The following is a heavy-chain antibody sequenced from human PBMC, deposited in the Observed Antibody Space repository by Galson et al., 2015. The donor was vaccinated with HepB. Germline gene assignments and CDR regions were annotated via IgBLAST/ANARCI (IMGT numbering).Heavy chain of an antibody. Sequence: SLRLSCAASEFTFSSYGMNWVRQAPGKGLEWISYISSGSDTTYYADSVKGRFTISRDNAKNSLYLQLNSLTVEDTALYYCARDSNWYSQVVSYFDFWGQGALVTVSS. D-gene: IGHD2-21*02. CDR2: ISSGSDTT. CDR1: EFTFSSYG. J-gene: IGHJ4*02. V-gene: IGHV3-48*03. CDR3: ARDSNWYSQVVSYFDF.